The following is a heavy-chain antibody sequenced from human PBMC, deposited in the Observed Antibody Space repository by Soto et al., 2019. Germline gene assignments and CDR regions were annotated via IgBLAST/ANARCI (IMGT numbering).Heavy chain of an antibody. CDR3: ARYPPGGVTSYNWFDP. V-gene: IGHV4-34*01. CDR1: GGSFSGYY. Sequence: QVQLQQWGAGLLKPSETLSLTCAVYGGSFSGYYWSWIRQPPGKGLEWIGEINHSGSTNYNPSLKNRVTISVDTSKNQFSLKLSSVTAADTAVYYCARYPPGGVTSYNWFDPWGQGTLVTVSS. CDR2: INHSGST. D-gene: IGHD4-17*01. J-gene: IGHJ5*02.